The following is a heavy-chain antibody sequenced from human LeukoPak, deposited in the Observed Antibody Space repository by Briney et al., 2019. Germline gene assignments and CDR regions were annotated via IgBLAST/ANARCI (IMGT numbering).Heavy chain of an antibody. V-gene: IGHV3-23*01. CDR3: ARAQDSYNSLYFDY. J-gene: IGHJ4*02. Sequence: PGGSLRLSCAASGFTFSSYAMSWVRQAPGKGLEWVSAISGSGGSTYYADSVKGRFTISRDSSKNTLYLQMNTLRVEDTAVYYCARAQDSYNSLYFDYWGQGALVTVSS. D-gene: IGHD5-24*01. CDR2: ISGSGGST. CDR1: GFTFSSYA.